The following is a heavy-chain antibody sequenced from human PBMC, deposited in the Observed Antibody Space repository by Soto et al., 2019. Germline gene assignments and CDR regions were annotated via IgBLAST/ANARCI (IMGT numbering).Heavy chain of an antibody. J-gene: IGHJ4*02. D-gene: IGHD3-22*01. CDR1: GFTFSSYA. CDR2: ISGSGGTT. Sequence: PGGSLRLSCVASGFTFSSYALNWVRQAPGRGLEWVSAISGSGGTTYYADSVKGRFTISRDNSKNTLFLQMNSLRAEDAAIYYCAKSPKVISTSFDLWGQGSLVIV. CDR3: AKSPKVISTSFDL. V-gene: IGHV3-23*01.